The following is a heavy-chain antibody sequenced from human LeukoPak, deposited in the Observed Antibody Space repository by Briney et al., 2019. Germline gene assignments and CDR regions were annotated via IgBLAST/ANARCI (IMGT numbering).Heavy chain of an antibody. CDR2: IIPILDIA. J-gene: IGHJ6*02. CDR1: GGTFSSYA. Sequence: SVKVSCKASGGTFSSYAISWVRQAPGQGLEWMGRIIPILDIANYAQKFQGRVTMTRDTSTSTVYMELSSLRSEDTAVYYCARDRYSSGSESYYYYGMDVWGQGTTVTVSS. D-gene: IGHD6-19*01. V-gene: IGHV1-69*04. CDR3: ARDRYSSGSESYYYYGMDV.